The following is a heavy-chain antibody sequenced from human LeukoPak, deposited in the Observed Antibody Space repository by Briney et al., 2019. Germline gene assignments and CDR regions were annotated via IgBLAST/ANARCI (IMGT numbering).Heavy chain of an antibody. V-gene: IGHV4-59*01. J-gene: IGHJ4*02. D-gene: IGHD5-24*01. CDR2: VYYTGST. CDR3: ARGAMATTPFFDY. CDR1: GGSISNYY. Sequence: PSETLSLTCPVSGGSISNYYYWTWIRQPPGKGLEWIGYVYYTGSTNCNPSLTSRVTMSPDTSRNQFSLKLTSLTAADTAVYYCARGAMATTPFFDYWGQGTLVTVSS.